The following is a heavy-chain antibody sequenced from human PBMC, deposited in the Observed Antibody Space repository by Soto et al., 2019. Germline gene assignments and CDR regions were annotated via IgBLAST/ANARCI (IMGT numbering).Heavy chain of an antibody. D-gene: IGHD3-3*01. CDR3: ASEPDYDFWSGYGRYFDY. J-gene: IGHJ4*02. V-gene: IGHV4-4*02. Sequence: ETLSLTCAVSGGSISSSNWWSWVRQPPGKGLEWIGEIYHSGSTNYNPSLKSRVTISVDKSKNQFSLKLSSVTAADTAVYYCASEPDYDFWSGYGRYFDYWGQGTLVTVSS. CDR1: GGSISSSNW. CDR2: IYHSGST.